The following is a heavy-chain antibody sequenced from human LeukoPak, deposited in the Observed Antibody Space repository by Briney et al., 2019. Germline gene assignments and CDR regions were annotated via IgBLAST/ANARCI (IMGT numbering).Heavy chain of an antibody. CDR1: AYSFTSYC. V-gene: IGHV5-51*01. Sequence: GESLKISCKASAYSFTSYCIGWVRQMPGKALEWMGIIYPGDSDTRYSPSSQGQVTISADKSISTAYLQWSSLKASDTAMYYCARHGAYGSGSYLHWGEGTLVTVSS. D-gene: IGHD3-10*01. J-gene: IGHJ4*02. CDR3: ARHGAYGSGSYLH. CDR2: IYPGDSDT.